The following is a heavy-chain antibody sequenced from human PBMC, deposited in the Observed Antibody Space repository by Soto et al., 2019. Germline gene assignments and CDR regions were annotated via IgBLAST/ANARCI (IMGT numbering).Heavy chain of an antibody. CDR1: GGTFSSYA. CDR3: ARGHIGTKSTYGYGPSDY. CDR2: IIPIFGTA. J-gene: IGHJ4*02. V-gene: IGHV1-69*01. Sequence: QVQLVQSGAEVKKPGSSVKVSCKASGGTFSSYAISWVRQAPGQGLEWMGGIIPIFGTANYAQKFQGRVTITAHESTSTAYMELRILRSEDTAVYYCARGHIGTKSTYGYGPSDYWGQGTLVTVSS. D-gene: IGHD5-18*01.